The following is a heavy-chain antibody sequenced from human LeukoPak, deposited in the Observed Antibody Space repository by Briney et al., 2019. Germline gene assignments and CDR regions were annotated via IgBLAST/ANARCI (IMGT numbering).Heavy chain of an antibody. J-gene: IGHJ6*03. V-gene: IGHV3-7*01. D-gene: IGHD3-3*01. CDR2: IKQDGSEK. CDR1: GFTFSSYW. CDR3: ARDRVLRFLEWLRYYYYMDV. Sequence: GGSLRLSCAASGFTFSSYWMSWVRQAPGKGLEWVANIKQDGSEKYYVDSVKGRFTISRDNAKNSLYLQMNSLRAEDTAVYYCARDRVLRFLEWLRYYYYMDVWGKGTTVTVSS.